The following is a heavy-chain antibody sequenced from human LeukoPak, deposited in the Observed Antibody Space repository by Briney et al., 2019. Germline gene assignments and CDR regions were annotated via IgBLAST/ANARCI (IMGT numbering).Heavy chain of an antibody. J-gene: IGHJ5*02. D-gene: IGHD3-22*01. V-gene: IGHV3-74*01. CDR1: GFTFSSYD. Sequence: GGSLRLSCEASGFTFSSYDMHWVRQAPGKGLVWVSRINSDGINTSYADSVKGRFTISRDNAKNTLSLQMNSLRAEDTAVYYCARDLGQYYDTSDNWFDPWGQGTLVTVSS. CDR2: INSDGINT. CDR3: ARDLGQYYDTSDNWFDP.